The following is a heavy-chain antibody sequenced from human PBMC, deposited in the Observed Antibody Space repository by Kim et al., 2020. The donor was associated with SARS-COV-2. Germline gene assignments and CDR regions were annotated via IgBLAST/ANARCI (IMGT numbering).Heavy chain of an antibody. J-gene: IGHJ4*02. CDR1: GGSISGSNW. D-gene: IGHD2-15*01. Sequence: SETLSLTCAVSGGSISGSNWWCCVRQPPGGGLVGIGESYHSGSTNYNQSFKSRVTILVDKSKNQLFLHLSSVTAAETAMYYCSTGGGGSGLLPRVQGT. CDR2: SYHSGST. CDR3: STGGGGSGLLP. V-gene: IGHV4-4*02.